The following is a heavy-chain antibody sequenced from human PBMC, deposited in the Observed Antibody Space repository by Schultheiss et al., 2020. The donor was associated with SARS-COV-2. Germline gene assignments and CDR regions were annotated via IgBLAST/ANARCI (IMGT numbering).Heavy chain of an antibody. D-gene: IGHD2-8*01. V-gene: IGHV3-30-3*01. J-gene: IGHJ1*01. CDR2: ISYDGYNK. CDR3: ARVGRDCSHGVCYNAEYFQH. CDR1: GFTFSSYA. Sequence: GGSLRLSCAASGFTFSSYAMHWVRQAPGKGLEWVAVISYDGYNKYYADSVKGRFTISRDNAKSSLFLQMNSLRAEDTAVYYCARVGRDCSHGVCYNAEYFQHWGQGTLVTVSS.